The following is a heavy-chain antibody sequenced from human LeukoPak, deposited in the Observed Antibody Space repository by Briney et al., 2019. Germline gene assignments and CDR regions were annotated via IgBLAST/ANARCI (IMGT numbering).Heavy chain of an antibody. D-gene: IGHD3-10*01. V-gene: IGHV1-18*04. CDR2: ISAYNGNT. CDR3: ARDFVRFGELLSLPWFDP. CDR1: GYTFTSYG. J-gene: IGHJ5*02. Sequence: ASVKVSCKASGYTFTSYGISWVRQAPGQGLEWMGWISAYNGNTNYAQKLQGRVTMTTDTSTSTAYMELRSLRSDDTAVYYCARDFVRFGELLSLPWFDPWGQGTLVTVSS.